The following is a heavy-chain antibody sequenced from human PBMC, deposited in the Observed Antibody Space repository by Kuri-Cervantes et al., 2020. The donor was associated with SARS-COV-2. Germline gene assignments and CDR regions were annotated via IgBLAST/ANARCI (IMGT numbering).Heavy chain of an antibody. J-gene: IGHJ6*02. CDR1: GFTFSSYA. CDR2: ISSSSSYI. V-gene: IGHV3-21*01. Sequence: GGSLRLSCAASGFTFSSYAMSWVRQAPGKGLEWVSSISSSSSYIYYADSVKGRITISRDNAKNSLYLQMNSLRAEDTAVYYCARDPYSSSWYRYYYGMDVWGQGTTVTVSS. D-gene: IGHD6-13*01. CDR3: ARDPYSSSWYRYYYGMDV.